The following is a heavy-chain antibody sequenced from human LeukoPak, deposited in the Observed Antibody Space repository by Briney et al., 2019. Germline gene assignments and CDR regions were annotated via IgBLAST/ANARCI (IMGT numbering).Heavy chain of an antibody. Sequence: ASVKVSCKASGYTFTSYYMHWVRQAPGQGLEWMGIINPSGGSTSYAQKFQGRVTMTRDTSTSTVYMELSSLRSEDTAVYYCGRGVYGRGGSWYWGRIAYGGRETLVT. CDR1: GYTFTSYY. CDR2: INPSGGST. D-gene: IGHD2-15*01. J-gene: IGHJ4*02. V-gene: IGHV1-46*01. CDR3: GRGVYGRGGSWYWGRIAY.